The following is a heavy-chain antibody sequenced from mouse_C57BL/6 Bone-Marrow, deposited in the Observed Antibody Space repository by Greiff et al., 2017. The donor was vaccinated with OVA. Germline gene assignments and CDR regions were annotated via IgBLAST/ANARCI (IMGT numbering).Heavy chain of an antibody. J-gene: IGHJ3*01. CDR1: GYAFTNYL. D-gene: IGHD1-1*01. CDR3: ARWGYYGSSYGFAY. Sequence: VQLQQSGAELVRPGTSVKVSCKASGYAFTNYLIEWVKQRPGQGLEWIGVINPGSGGTNYNEKFKGKATLTADKSSSTAYMQLSSLTSEDSAVYFGARWGYYGSSYGFAYWGQGTLVTVSA. CDR2: INPGSGGT. V-gene: IGHV1-54*01.